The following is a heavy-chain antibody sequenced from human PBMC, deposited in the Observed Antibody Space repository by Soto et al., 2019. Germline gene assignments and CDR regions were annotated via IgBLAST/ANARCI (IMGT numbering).Heavy chain of an antibody. V-gene: IGHV5-10-1*01. CDR1: GYMFTNYW. Sequence: PGESLKISCQGSGYMFTNYWINWVRQVSGGGLEWLGRIDPSDSYTKYNPSFQGHVTISADKSTSTAYLQWSSLRASDTAMYYCARSAYSSGWYFPFDIWGQGTMVTVSS. CDR2: IDPSDSYT. J-gene: IGHJ3*02. D-gene: IGHD6-19*01. CDR3: ARSAYSSGWYFPFDI.